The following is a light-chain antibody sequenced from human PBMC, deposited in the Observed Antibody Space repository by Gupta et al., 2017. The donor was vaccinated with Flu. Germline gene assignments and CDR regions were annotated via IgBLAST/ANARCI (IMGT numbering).Light chain of an antibody. CDR1: NIETKS. V-gene: IGLV3-21*02. CDR2: DNI. J-gene: IGLJ1*01. CDR3: QVWSSDGDHYV. Sequence: SYVLTQSPSVSEAPGQTARISCVGNNIETKSVHWYLQRPGQAPVLVVYDNIDRPSGIPERFSGSSSGNTATLTISRVEAGDEADYYCQVWSSDGDHYVFGTGTKVTVL.